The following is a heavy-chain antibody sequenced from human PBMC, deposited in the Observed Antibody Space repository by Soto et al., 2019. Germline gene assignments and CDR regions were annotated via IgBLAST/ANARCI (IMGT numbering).Heavy chain of an antibody. D-gene: IGHD2-21*02. V-gene: IGHV3-23*01. CDR1: GFTFSSYA. CDR3: AKVVNIVVVTAIRG. J-gene: IGHJ4*02. Sequence: EVQLLESGGGLVQPGGSLRLSCAASGFTFSSYAMIWVRQAPGKGLEWVSAISGSGGSTYYADSVKGRFTISKDNSKNTLYLNLNSLRAEETAVYYCAKVVNIVVVTAIRGWGQGTLVTVSS. CDR2: ISGSGGST.